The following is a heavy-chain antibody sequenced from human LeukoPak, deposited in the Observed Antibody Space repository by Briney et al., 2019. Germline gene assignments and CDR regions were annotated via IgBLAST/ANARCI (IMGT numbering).Heavy chain of an antibody. CDR3: ARGHYDVLAASYKWTPDY. CDR1: GFTFNTFN. Sequence: PGGSLRLSCAASGFTFNTFNMNWVRQAPGKGLEWVSSITSGGDYIYHADSVKGRFTTSRDNAKNSLSLQLNSRRVEDTAVYYCARGHYDVLAASYKWTPDYWGQGTLVTVSS. CDR2: ITSGGDYI. D-gene: IGHD3-9*01. J-gene: IGHJ4*02. V-gene: IGHV3-21*01.